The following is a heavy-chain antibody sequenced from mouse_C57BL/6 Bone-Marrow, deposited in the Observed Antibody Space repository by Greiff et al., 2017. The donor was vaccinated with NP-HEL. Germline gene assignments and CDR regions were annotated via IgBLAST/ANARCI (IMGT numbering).Heavy chain of an antibody. CDR1: GYAFSSSW. Sequence: ESGPELVKPGASVKISCKASGYAFSSSWLNWVKQRPGKGLEWIGRIYPGDGDTNYNGKFKGKATLTADKSSSTAYMQLSSLTSEDSAVYFCARGGYDYADFDYWGQGTTLTVSS. D-gene: IGHD2-4*01. J-gene: IGHJ2*01. V-gene: IGHV1-82*01. CDR2: IYPGDGDT. CDR3: ARGGYDYADFDY.